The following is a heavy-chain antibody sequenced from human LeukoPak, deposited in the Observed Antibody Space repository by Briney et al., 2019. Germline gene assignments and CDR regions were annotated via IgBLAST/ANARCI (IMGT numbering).Heavy chain of an antibody. CDR3: ANSISMDFEY. CDR2: IYNGGST. V-gene: IGHV4-4*07. CDR1: GGSVSSNY. D-gene: IGHD2/OR15-2a*01. Sequence: SETLSLTCTVSGGSVSSNYWNWIRQPAGKGLEWIGRIYNGGSTNYNPSLESRVTISIDRSKNRFSLKLTSVTAADTAVYYCANSISMDFEYWGQGTLVTVSS. J-gene: IGHJ4*02.